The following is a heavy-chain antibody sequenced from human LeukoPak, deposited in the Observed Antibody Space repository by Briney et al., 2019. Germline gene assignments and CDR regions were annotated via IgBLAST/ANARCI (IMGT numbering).Heavy chain of an antibody. CDR1: GFTFSSYG. V-gene: IGHV3-23*01. J-gene: IGHJ4*02. Sequence: GGSLRLSCAASGFTFSSYGMSWVRQAPGKGLEWVSAISGSGGSTYYADSVKGRFTISRDNSKNTLYLQMNSLRAEDTAVYYCAKTGGYSYGHSDYWGQGPLVTVSS. D-gene: IGHD5-18*01. CDR2: ISGSGGST. CDR3: AKTGGYSYGHSDY.